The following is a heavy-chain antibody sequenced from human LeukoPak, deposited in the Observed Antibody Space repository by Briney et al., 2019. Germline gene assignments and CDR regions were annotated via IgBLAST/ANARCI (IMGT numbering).Heavy chain of an antibody. CDR2: ISSGSSTI. Sequence: QPGGSLRLSCAASGFNFNTYSMNWVRQAPGKGLEWLSYISSGSSTIYYADSVKGRFTISRDNAKNSLYLQMNSQRDEDTAVYYCARDHLSYWGQGTLVTVSS. V-gene: IGHV3-48*02. CDR1: GFNFNTYS. J-gene: IGHJ4*02. D-gene: IGHD2/OR15-2a*01. CDR3: ARDHLSY.